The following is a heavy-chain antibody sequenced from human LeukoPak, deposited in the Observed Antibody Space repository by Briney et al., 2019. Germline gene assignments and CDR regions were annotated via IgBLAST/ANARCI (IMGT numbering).Heavy chain of an antibody. CDR1: GYTFTSYG. D-gene: IGHD1-26*01. CDR2: ISAYNGNT. J-gene: IGHJ4*02. V-gene: IGHV1-18*01. Sequence: ASVKVSCKASGYTFTSYGISWVRQAPGQGLEWLGWISAYNGNTNYAQKLQGRVTMTTDTSTSTAYMELRSLRSDDTAVYYCARSQTIVGATSSDSSDYWGQGTLVTVSS. CDR3: ARSQTIVGATSSDSSDY.